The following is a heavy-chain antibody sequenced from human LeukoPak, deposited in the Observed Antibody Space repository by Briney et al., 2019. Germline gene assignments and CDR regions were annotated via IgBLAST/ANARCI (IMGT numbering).Heavy chain of an antibody. Sequence: SETLSLTCTVSGGSISSSNYYWGWIRQPPGKGLEWIGYIYYTGSTNYNPSLKSRVTIFLDTSKNQFSLKLNSVTAADTAVYYCARDIVGATRWFDPWGQGTLVTVSS. V-gene: IGHV4-61*01. D-gene: IGHD1-26*01. J-gene: IGHJ5*02. CDR2: IYYTGST. CDR3: ARDIVGATRWFDP. CDR1: GGSISSSNYY.